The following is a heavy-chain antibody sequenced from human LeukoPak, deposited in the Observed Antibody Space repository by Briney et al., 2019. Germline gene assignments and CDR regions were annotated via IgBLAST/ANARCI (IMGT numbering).Heavy chain of an antibody. D-gene: IGHD3-22*01. CDR1: GFTFSSYW. J-gene: IGHJ4*02. V-gene: IGHV3-74*01. CDR2: INSDGSSI. Sequence: PGGSLRLSCAASGFTFSSYWMHWVRQAPGKGLVWVSRINSDGSSISYADSVKGRFTISRDNANNSLYLQMNSLRAEDTAVYFCARDRSYDSSGYYSYWGQGTLVTVSS. CDR3: ARDRSYDSSGYYSY.